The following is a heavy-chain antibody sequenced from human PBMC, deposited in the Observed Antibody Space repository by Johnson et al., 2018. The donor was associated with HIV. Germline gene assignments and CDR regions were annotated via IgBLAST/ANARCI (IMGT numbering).Heavy chain of an antibody. D-gene: IGHD6-13*01. CDR3: ARGQLDNAFDI. J-gene: IGHJ3*02. CDR2: IYSGGST. CDR1: GFTFSSYW. V-gene: IGHV3-66*01. Sequence: VQLVESGGGLVQPGGSLRLSCAASGFTFSSYWMSWVRQAPGKGLEWVSVIYSGGSTYYADSVKGRFTISRDNSKNTLYLQMNSLRAEDTAVYYCARGQLDNAFDIWGQGTMVTVSS.